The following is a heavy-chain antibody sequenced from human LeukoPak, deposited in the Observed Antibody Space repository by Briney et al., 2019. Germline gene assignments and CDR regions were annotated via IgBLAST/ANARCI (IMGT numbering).Heavy chain of an antibody. CDR3: ARGPAQATYYDFWSGSTTSNWFDP. J-gene: IGHJ5*02. CDR1: GGTFSSYT. Sequence: SVKVSCKASGGTFSSYTISWERQAPGQGLEWMGRFIPILGIANYAQTFQGRVTITAAKSTTTTSMELSSLRSEDTAVYCCARGPAQATYYDFWSGSTTSNWFDPWGQGTLVTVSS. D-gene: IGHD3-3*01. CDR2: FIPILGIA. V-gene: IGHV1-69*02.